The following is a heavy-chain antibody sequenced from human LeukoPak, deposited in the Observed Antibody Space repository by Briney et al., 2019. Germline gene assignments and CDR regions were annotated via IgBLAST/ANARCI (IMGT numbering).Heavy chain of an antibody. CDR2: ISSSSTTI. J-gene: IGHJ5*02. V-gene: IGHV3-48*04. CDR3: AKGYDILTGYSGEYNWFDP. Sequence: GGSLRLSCAASGFTFSSYSMNWVRQAPGKGLEWVSYISSSSTTIYYADSVKGRFTISRDNAKNSLYLQMNSLRAEDTALYYCAKGYDILTGYSGEYNWFDPWGQGTLVTVSS. D-gene: IGHD3-9*01. CDR1: GFTFSSYS.